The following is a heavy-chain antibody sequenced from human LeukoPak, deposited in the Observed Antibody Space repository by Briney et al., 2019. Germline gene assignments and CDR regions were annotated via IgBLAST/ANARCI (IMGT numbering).Heavy chain of an antibody. V-gene: IGHV4-59*01. D-gene: IGHD1-26*01. J-gene: IGHJ5*02. CDR2: IYYSGTT. CDR1: GGSISNYY. CDR3: ARDYSDRGAVGAILSPTRFGWFDP. Sequence: SETLSLTCTVSGGSISNYYWSWIRQPPGKGLEWIGYIYYSGTTNYNPSLKSRVTMSVDTSKNQFSLKLSSVTAADTAVYYCARDYSDRGAVGAILSPTRFGWFDPWGQGTLVTVSS.